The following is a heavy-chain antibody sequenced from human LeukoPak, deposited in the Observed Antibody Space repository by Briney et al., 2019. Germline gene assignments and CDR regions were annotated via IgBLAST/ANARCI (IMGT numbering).Heavy chain of an antibody. D-gene: IGHD3-16*01. CDR2: IRDDGSTR. J-gene: IGHJ4*02. CDR3: AKVPHSWGLFDS. CDR1: GFTFSRYG. Sequence: GGSLRLSCAASGFTFSRYGLHWVRQAPGKGLEWVAFIRDDGSTRYYADSVKGRFTVSRDNSKNTLYLQMDSLRTEDTAVYYCAKVPHSWGLFDSWGQGTLVTVSS. V-gene: IGHV3-30*02.